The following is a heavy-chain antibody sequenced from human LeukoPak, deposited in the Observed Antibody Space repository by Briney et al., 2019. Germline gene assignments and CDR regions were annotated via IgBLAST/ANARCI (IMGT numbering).Heavy chain of an antibody. D-gene: IGHD4-23*01. J-gene: IGHJ4*02. Sequence: ASVKVSCKASGYTFTSYYMHWVRQAPGQGLEWMGIINPSVGSTSYAQKFQGRVTVTIDTSTSSVYMELSSLTSEDTAVYYCARDLQSGGNSGAAYWGQGTPVTVSS. V-gene: IGHV1-46*01. CDR1: GYTFTSYY. CDR2: INPSVGST. CDR3: ARDLQSGGNSGAAY.